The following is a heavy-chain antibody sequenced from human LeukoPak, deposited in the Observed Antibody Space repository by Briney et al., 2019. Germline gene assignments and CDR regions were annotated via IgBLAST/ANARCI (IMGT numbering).Heavy chain of an antibody. V-gene: IGHV4-30-4*08. Sequence: PSETLSLTSTVSGDSISSGDYYWSWIRQPPGKGLEWIGYIYYSGSTNYNPSLQSRVTMSVDTSKNQFSLKLSSVTAADTAVYYCARATAPSSSWYIGGYFDLWGRGTLVTVSS. CDR2: IYYSGST. D-gene: IGHD6-13*01. CDR1: GDSISSGDYY. CDR3: ARATAPSSSWYIGGYFDL. J-gene: IGHJ2*01.